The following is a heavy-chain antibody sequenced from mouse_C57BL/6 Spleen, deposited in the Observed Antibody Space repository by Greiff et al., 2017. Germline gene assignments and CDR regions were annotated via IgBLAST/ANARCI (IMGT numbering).Heavy chain of an antibody. V-gene: IGHV1-26*01. CDR2: INPNNGGT. D-gene: IGHD1-1*01. Sequence: EVQLQQSGPELVKPGASVKISCKASGYTFTDYYMNWVKQRHGKSLEWIGDINPNNGGTSYKQKLKGKATLTVDKSSSTAFMELPSLTSEDSSVYYCARMDYYDSYCWGKGTTLTVSS. CDR1: GYTFTDYY. J-gene: IGHJ2*01. CDR3: ARMDYYDSYC.